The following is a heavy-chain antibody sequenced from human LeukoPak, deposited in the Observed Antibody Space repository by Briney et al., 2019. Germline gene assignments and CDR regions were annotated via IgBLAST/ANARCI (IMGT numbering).Heavy chain of an antibody. CDR2: ISYDGSNR. J-gene: IGHJ4*02. V-gene: IGHV3-30*04. Sequence: VRCLRLSRAPSGLSFSSYAMHGVRPTPGRGLEWVAVISYDGSNRSYPDSVKGRFTIPRDNSNNPLYLQMNSLRAEDPAVYYCARSRGHYYGSGSYEARGFDYWGQGTLVTVSS. D-gene: IGHD3-10*01. CDR3: ARSRGHYYGSGSYEARGFDY. CDR1: GLSFSSYA.